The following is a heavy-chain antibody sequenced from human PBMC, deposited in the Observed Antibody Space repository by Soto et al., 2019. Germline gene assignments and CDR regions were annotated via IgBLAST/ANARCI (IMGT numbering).Heavy chain of an antibody. CDR3: ARVVPLYDRTSPLVY. J-gene: IGHJ4*02. V-gene: IGHV1-3*04. CDR2: FNTGNGDT. D-gene: IGHD3-22*01. Sequence: ASVKVSCKASGYTFSTYGIHWVRQAPGQRLEWMGWFNTGNGDTKYSQKFQGRVTLTGDTSASTASMELSGLRSADTAVYYCARVVPLYDRTSPLVYWGQGTLVTVSS. CDR1: GYTFSTYG.